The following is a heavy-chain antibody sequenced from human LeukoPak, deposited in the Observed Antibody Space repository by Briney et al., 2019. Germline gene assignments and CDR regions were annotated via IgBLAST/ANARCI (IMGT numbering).Heavy chain of an antibody. D-gene: IGHD3-10*01. CDR2: IYYSGST. V-gene: IGHV4-31*03. Sequence: SETLSLTCTVSGGSISSGGYYWSWIRQHPGKGLEWIGYIYYSGSTYYNPSLKSRVTISVDTSKNQFSLKLSSVTAADTAVHYCARVYGSAPRGAFDPWGQGTLVTVSS. CDR1: GGSISSGGYY. J-gene: IGHJ5*02. CDR3: ARVYGSAPRGAFDP.